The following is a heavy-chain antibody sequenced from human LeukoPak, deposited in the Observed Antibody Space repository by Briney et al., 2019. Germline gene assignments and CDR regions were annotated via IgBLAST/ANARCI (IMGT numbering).Heavy chain of an antibody. V-gene: IGHV3-30*04. CDR1: GFTFSSYA. CDR2: ISYDGSNK. Sequence: GGSLRLSCAASGFTFSSYAMHWVRQAPGKGLEWVAVISYDGSNKYYADSVKGRFTISRDNSKNTLYLQMNSLRAEDTAVYYCARDGNSAIAAAGSPPDYYYYGVDVWGKGTTVTVSS. J-gene: IGHJ6*04. D-gene: IGHD6-13*01. CDR3: ARDGNSAIAAAGSPPDYYYYGVDV.